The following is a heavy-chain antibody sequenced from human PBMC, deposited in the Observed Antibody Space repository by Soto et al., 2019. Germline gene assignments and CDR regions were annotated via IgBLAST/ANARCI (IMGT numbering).Heavy chain of an antibody. CDR3: ARDSSNVVVVAATPDLGGEPMLFDP. V-gene: IGHV3-21*01. CDR2: ISSSSSYI. J-gene: IGHJ5*02. CDR1: GFTFSSYS. D-gene: IGHD2-15*01. Sequence: GGSLRLSCAASGFTFSSYSMNWVRQAPGKGLEWVSSISSSSSYIYYADSVKGRFTISRDNAKNSLYLQMNSMRAEDTAVYYCARDSSNVVVVAATPDLGGEPMLFDPWGQGTLVTVSS.